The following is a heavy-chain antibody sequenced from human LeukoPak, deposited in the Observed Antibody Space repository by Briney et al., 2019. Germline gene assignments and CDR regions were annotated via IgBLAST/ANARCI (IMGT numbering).Heavy chain of an antibody. V-gene: IGHV1-2*02. CDR3: ARAPLRYYYYYMDV. CDR1: GYTFTGYY. J-gene: IGHJ6*03. Sequence: GASVKVSCKASGYTFTGYYMHWVRQAPGQGLEWMGWINPNSGGTNYAQKFQGRVTMTRDTSISTAYMELSRLGSDDTAVYYCARAPLRYYYYYMDVWGKGTTVTISS. CDR2: INPNSGGT.